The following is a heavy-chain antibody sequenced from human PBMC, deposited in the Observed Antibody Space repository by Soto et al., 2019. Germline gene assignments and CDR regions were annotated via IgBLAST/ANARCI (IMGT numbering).Heavy chain of an antibody. Sequence: ASVKVSCKASGYTFTSYGISWVRQAPGQGLEWMGWISAYNGNTNYAQKLQGRVTMTTDTSTSTASLELNSLRAEDTAVYYCAKDRGQLGSQVAPGSYWGQGTLVTVSS. CDR2: ISAYNGNT. J-gene: IGHJ4*02. CDR3: AKDRGQLGSQVAPGSY. CDR1: GYTFTSYG. D-gene: IGHD6-6*01. V-gene: IGHV1-18*01.